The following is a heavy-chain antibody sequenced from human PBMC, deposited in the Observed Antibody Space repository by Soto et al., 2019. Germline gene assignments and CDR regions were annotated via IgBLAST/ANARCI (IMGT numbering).Heavy chain of an antibody. Sequence: GGSLRLSCAASGFTFSSYVMSWVRQAPGKGLEWVAGFGDGGGSTYYADSVKGRFTISRDTSKSTLYLQMNSLRAEDTALYYCAKGRSYYYYYGVDVWGQGTTVTVSS. CDR1: GFTFSSYV. J-gene: IGHJ6*02. V-gene: IGHV3-23*01. CDR2: FGDGGGST. CDR3: AKGRSYYYYYGVDV.